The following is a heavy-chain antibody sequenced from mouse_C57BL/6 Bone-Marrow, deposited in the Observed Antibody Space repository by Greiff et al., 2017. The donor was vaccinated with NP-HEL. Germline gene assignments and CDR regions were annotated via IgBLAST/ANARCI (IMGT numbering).Heavy chain of an antibody. Sequence: QVQLQQSGAELMKPGASVKLSCKATGYTFTGYWIEWVKQRPGHGLEWIGEILPGSGSTNYTEKFKGKATFTADTSSNTAYMQLSSLTTEDSAIYYCASGNWDFDYWGQGTTLTVSS. CDR1: GYTFTGYW. CDR2: ILPGSGST. CDR3: ASGNWDFDY. V-gene: IGHV1-9*01. J-gene: IGHJ2*01. D-gene: IGHD2-1*01.